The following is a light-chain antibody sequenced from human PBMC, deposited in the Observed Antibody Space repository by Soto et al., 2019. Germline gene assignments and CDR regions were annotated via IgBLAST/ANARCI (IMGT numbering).Light chain of an antibody. CDR3: QQYGSSPTWT. Sequence: EIVLTQSPAILSLYPGERATLSCSASQSVTNYLAWYQQKPGQAPRLLIYGASTRATGIPDRFSGSGSGTDFTLTISRLEPEDSAVYYCQQYGSSPTWTFGQGTKVDIK. CDR1: QSVTNY. V-gene: IGKV3-20*01. CDR2: GAS. J-gene: IGKJ1*01.